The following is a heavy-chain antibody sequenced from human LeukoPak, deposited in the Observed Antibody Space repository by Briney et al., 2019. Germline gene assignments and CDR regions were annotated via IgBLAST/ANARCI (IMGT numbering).Heavy chain of an antibody. V-gene: IGHV1-8*01. CDR1: GYTFTSYD. D-gene: IGHD3-10*01. CDR2: MNPNSGNT. J-gene: IGHJ3*02. Sequence: ASVKVSCKASGYTFTSYDINWVRQATGQGLEWMGWMNPNSGNTGYAQKFQGRVTMTRDTSISTAYMELSRLRSYDTAVYYCARLPVLLWFGEAAFDIWGQGTMVTVSS. CDR3: ARLPVLLWFGEAAFDI.